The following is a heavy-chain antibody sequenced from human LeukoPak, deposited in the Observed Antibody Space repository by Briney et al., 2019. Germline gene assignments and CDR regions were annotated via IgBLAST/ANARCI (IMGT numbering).Heavy chain of an antibody. J-gene: IGHJ4*02. CDR3: ARKSQYSSGWLDY. V-gene: IGHV4-59*01. Sequence: SETLSLTCTVSGGSISSYYWSWIRQPPGKGLEWIGYIYYSGSTSYNPSLKSRVTISVDTSKNQFSLKLSSVTAADTAVYYCARKSQYSSGWLDYWGQGTLVTVSS. D-gene: IGHD6-19*01. CDR1: GGSISSYY. CDR2: IYYSGST.